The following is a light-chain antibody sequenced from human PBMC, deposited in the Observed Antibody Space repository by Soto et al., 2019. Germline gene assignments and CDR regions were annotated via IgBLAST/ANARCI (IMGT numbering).Light chain of an antibody. CDR3: SSYTRSSTYVV. CDR2: DVS. V-gene: IGLV2-14*01. J-gene: IGLJ2*01. CDR1: SSDVGGYNY. Sequence: QAVVTQPASVSGSPGQSITISCTGTSSDVGGYNYVSWYQQHPGKAPKLMIYDVSNRPSGVSNRFSGSKSGNTASLTISGLQAEDEADYYCSSYTRSSTYVVFGGGTKLTVL.